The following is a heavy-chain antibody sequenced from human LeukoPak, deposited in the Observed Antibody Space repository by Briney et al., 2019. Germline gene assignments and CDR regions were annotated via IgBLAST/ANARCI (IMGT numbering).Heavy chain of an antibody. D-gene: IGHD3-22*01. Sequence: ASVKVSCKASGYTFTGYYMHWVRQAPGQGLEWMGWISAYNGNTNYAQKLQGRVTMTTDTSTSTAYMELRSLRSDDTAVYYCARTLRGYSDYWGQGTLVTVSS. CDR2: ISAYNGNT. J-gene: IGHJ4*02. V-gene: IGHV1-18*04. CDR3: ARTLRGYSDY. CDR1: GYTFTGYY.